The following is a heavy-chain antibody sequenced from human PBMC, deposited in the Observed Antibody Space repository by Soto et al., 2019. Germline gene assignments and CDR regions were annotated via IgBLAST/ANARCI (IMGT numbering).Heavy chain of an antibody. CDR3: ASVSQVMGASSHCWFDH. J-gene: IGHJ5*02. V-gene: IGHV1-46*01. CDR1: GYTFTSYY. D-gene: IGHD2-2*01. CDR2: INPSGGST. Sequence: ASVKVSCKASGYTFTSYYMHWVRQAPGQGLEWMGIINPSGGSTSYAQKFQGRVTMTRDTSTSTVYMELSSLRSEDTAVYYCASVSQVMGASSHCWFDHWGQGTLVTVSS.